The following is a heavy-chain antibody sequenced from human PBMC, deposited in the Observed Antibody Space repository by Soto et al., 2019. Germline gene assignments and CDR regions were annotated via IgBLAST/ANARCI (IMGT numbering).Heavy chain of an antibody. CDR2: IYYSGST. CDR1: GGSISSYY. D-gene: IGHD6-13*01. J-gene: IGHJ1*01. CDR3: ARYSSSWYEYFQH. Sequence: QVQLQESGPGLVKPSETLSLTCTVSGGSISSYYWSWIRQPPGKGLEWIGYIYYSGSTNYNPSLKSRVTISVDTSKNPFSLKLSSVTAADTAVYYRARYSSSWYEYFQHCGQGTLVTVSS. V-gene: IGHV4-59*01.